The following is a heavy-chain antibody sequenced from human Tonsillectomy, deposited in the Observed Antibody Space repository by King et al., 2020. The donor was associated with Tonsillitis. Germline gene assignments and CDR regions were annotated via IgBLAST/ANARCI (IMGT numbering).Heavy chain of an antibody. J-gene: IGHJ4*02. CDR2: IIPIFGTV. V-gene: IGHV1-69*01. D-gene: IGHD2-15*01. CDR3: ARGPGYCSGGSCYLIDF. Sequence: QLVQSGAEVKKSGSSVKVSCKASGGTFSSYAINWVRQAPGQGLEWMGGIIPIFGTVNYVQKFQGRVTITADESTSTVYMEMSSLRYEDTAVYYCARGPGYCSGGSCYLIDFWGQGTLVTVSS. CDR1: GGTFSSYA.